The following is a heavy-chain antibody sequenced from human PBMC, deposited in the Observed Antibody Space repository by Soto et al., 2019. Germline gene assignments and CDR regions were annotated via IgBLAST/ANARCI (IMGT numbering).Heavy chain of an antibody. D-gene: IGHD6-13*01. CDR1: GFTFSSYC. Sequence: XESLSLSCAASGFTFSSYCMHWVRQAPGKGLEWVAVISYDGSNKYYADSVKGRFTISRDNSKNTLYLQMNSLRAEDTAVYYCAKDLMTRAAAVLWYFDYWGQGTLVTVSS. V-gene: IGHV3-30*18. J-gene: IGHJ4*02. CDR2: ISYDGSNK. CDR3: AKDLMTRAAAVLWYFDY.